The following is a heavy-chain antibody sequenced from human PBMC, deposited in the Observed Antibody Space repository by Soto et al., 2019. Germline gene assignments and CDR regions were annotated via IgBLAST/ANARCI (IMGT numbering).Heavy chain of an antibody. Sequence: GASVKVSCKASGYTFTIYGISWVRQAPGQGLEWMGWISAYNGNTNYAQKLQGRVTMTTDTSTSTAYMELRSLRSDDTAVYYCATAGYSSSDYYYYGMDVWGQGTTVTVSS. CDR1: GYTFTIYG. D-gene: IGHD6-6*01. J-gene: IGHJ6*02. CDR2: ISAYNGNT. V-gene: IGHV1-18*01. CDR3: ATAGYSSSDYYYYGMDV.